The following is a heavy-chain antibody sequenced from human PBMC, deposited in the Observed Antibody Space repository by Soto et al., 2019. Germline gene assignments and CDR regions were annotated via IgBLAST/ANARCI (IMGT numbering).Heavy chain of an antibody. CDR1: GISFSSNA. CDR3: AAPYI. CDR2: ISSDGSNK. D-gene: IGHD1-20*01. Sequence: QVQLVESGGGVVQPGRSLRLSGAAPGISFSSNAMHWVRQAPGKGLEWVAIISSDGSNKYYADSVKGRFTISRDNSKNTLFLQMNSLRAEDTAVYYCAAPYIWGQGTTVTVSS. V-gene: IGHV3-30-3*01. J-gene: IGHJ6*02.